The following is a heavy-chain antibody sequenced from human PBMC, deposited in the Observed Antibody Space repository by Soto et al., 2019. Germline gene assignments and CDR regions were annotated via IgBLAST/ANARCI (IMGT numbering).Heavy chain of an antibody. V-gene: IGHV3-9*01. CDR1: GFTFDDYA. D-gene: IGHD3-10*01. CDR2: ISWNSGSI. Sequence: EVQLVESGGGLVQPGRSLRLSCAASGFTFDDYAMHWVRQAPGKGLEWVSGISWNSGSIGYADSVKGRFTISRDNAKNSLYLQMNSLRAEDTALYYCAKEWVRGVIQYYFDYWGQGTLVTVSS. CDR3: AKEWVRGVIQYYFDY. J-gene: IGHJ4*02.